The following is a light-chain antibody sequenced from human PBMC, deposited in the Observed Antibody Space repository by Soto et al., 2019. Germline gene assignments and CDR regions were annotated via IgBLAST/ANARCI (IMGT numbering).Light chain of an antibody. J-gene: IGLJ3*02. CDR1: SSDIGIYKY. CDR3: SSYIGTNTLV. CDR2: EVS. Sequence: QSALTQPASVSGSPGQSIAISCTGSSSDIGIYKYVSWYQQHPGKVPKLIIYEVSNRPSGVSNRFSGSKSGNTASLTISGLQAEDEADYYCSSYIGTNTLVFGGGTKLTVL. V-gene: IGLV2-14*01.